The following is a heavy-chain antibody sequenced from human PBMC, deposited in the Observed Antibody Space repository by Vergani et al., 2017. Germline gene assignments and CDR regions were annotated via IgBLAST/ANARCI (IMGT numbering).Heavy chain of an antibody. V-gene: IGHV3-23*04. CDR3: ARLSYDTTPYLQGGYDC. CDR1: GFTFSACP. CDR2: ISARYPST. D-gene: IGHD3-22*01. Sequence: VHLVESGGGVVQPGRSLRLSCAASGFTFSACPMTWVRQAPGKGLEWVSAISARYPSTYYADSVKGRFTISRDNSKNMLYLQMNSLRAEDTAVYYCARLSYDTTPYLQGGYDCWGQGTLVSVSS. J-gene: IGHJ4*02.